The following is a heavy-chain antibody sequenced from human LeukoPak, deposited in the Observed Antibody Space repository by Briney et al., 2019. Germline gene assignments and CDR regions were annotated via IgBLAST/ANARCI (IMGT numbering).Heavy chain of an antibody. J-gene: IGHJ4*02. V-gene: IGHV3-30*04. CDR3: VRGGGSTYRSWYYFDY. Sequence: PGRSLRLLCAASGFTFSSYAMQWVRQAPGKGLEWVAVISFDGSDTYYAASLKGRFIISRDNSKKTLYLQMNSLRAEDTAVYYCVRGGGSTYRSWYYFDYWGQGTLVTVSS. D-gene: IGHD6-13*01. CDR1: GFTFSSYA. CDR2: ISFDGSDT.